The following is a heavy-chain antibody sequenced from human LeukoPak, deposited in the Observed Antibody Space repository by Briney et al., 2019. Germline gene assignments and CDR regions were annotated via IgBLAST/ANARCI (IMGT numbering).Heavy chain of an antibody. CDR2: ISSGGSSI. J-gene: IGHJ6*03. CDR3: ARERRSNKDGNGG. V-gene: IGHV3-48*03. Sequence: QAGGCLSPSCAAYAFTVSSYYMSCVRQDPGKGLGWVLYISSGGSSIYYADSVKGRFTISRDNAKNSLFLQMNSLRAEDSAVYYCARERRSNKDGNGGWGNGTTV. D-gene: IGHD3-16*01. CDR1: AFTVSSYY.